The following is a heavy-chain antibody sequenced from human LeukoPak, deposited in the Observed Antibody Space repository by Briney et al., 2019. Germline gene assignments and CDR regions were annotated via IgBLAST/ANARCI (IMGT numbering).Heavy chain of an antibody. CDR3: ASLTYSSSWYYFDY. CDR2: IIPIFGTA. D-gene: IGHD6-13*01. V-gene: IGHV1-69*05. J-gene: IGHJ4*02. CDR1: GGTFSSYA. Sequence: ASVKVSCKASGGTFSSYAISWVRQAPGQGLEWMGGIIPIFGTANYAQKFQGRVTMTRNTSISTAYMELSSLRSEDTAVYYCASLTYSSSWYYFDYWGQGTLVTVSS.